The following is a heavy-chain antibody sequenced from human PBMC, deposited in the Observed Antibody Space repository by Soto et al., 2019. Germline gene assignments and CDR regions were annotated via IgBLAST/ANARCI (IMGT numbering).Heavy chain of an antibody. D-gene: IGHD1-7*01. CDR1: GGSFSGYY. V-gene: IGHV4-34*01. CDR3: ARGTPRPHRWNYFSSGPYHWFDP. CDR2: INHSGST. J-gene: IGHJ5*02. Sequence: QVQLQQWGAGLLKPSETLSLTCAVYGGSFSGYYWSWIRQPPGKGLEWIGEINHSGSTNYNPSLKSRVTLSVDTSKNQFSLKPSSVTAADTAVYYCARGTPRPHRWNYFSSGPYHWFDPWGQGTLVTVSS.